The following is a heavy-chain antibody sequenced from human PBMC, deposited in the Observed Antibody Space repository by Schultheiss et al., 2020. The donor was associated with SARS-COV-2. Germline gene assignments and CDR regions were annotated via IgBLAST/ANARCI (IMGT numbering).Heavy chain of an antibody. J-gene: IGHJ6*02. CDR2: IYYSGST. CDR1: GGYISSGGYY. D-gene: IGHD5/OR15-5a*01. CDR3: ARGLYEDSIYYYYGMDV. V-gene: IGHV4-31*03. Sequence: SETLSLTCTVSGGYISSGGYYWSWIRQHPGKGLEWIGYIYYSGSTYYNPSLKSRVTISVDTSKNQFSLKLSSVTAADTAVYYCARGLYEDSIYYYYGMDVWGQGTTVTVSS.